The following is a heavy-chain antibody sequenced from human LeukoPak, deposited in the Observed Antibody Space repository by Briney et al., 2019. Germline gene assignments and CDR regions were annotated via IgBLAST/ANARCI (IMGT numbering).Heavy chain of an antibody. CDR3: ARAEYDTLDY. V-gene: IGHV4-59*01. CDR1: GGSISSYY. J-gene: IGHJ4*02. D-gene: IGHD3-22*01. Sequence: KPSETLSLTCTVSGGSISSYYWNWIRQPPGKGLEWIGYIYYSGSTNYNPSLKSRVTISVDTSKNQFSLKLSSVTAADTAVYYCARAEYDTLDYWGQGTLVTVSS. CDR2: IYYSGST.